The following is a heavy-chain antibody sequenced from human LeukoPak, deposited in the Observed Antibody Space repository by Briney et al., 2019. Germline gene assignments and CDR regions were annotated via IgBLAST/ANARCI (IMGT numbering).Heavy chain of an antibody. CDR3: AREYDSKGRFDY. D-gene: IGHD3-22*01. V-gene: IGHV3-21*01. Sequence: GGSLRLSCAVPEFIFSGHTMNWVRQAPGKGPEWVSSISSGSSYIYYADSVKGRFTISRDNANNSVYLQMSSLRDEDMDVYYCAREYDSKGRFDYWGQGTLVTVTS. CDR2: ISSGSSYI. CDR1: EFIFSGHT. J-gene: IGHJ4*02.